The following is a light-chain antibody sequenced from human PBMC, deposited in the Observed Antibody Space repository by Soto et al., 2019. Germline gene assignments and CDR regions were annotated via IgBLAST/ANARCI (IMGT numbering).Light chain of an antibody. V-gene: IGLV1-51*01. J-gene: IGLJ2*01. CDR2: DNN. CDR3: GTWDFSLGAVV. Sequence: QSVLTQPPSVSGAPGQRVTISCTGSSSNIGAGYDVHWYQQLPGTAPKLLIYDNNKRPSGIPDRLSGSKSGTSATLGITGLQTGDEADYYCGTWDFSLGAVVFGGGTKLTVL. CDR1: SSNIGAGYD.